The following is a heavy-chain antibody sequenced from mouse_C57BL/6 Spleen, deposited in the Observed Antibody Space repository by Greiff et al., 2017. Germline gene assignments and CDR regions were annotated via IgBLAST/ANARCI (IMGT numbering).Heavy chain of an antibody. V-gene: IGHV3-8*01. CDR3: ARSGSYYGNFYWYFDV. Sequence: EVKLLESGPGLAKPSQTLSLTCSVTGYSITSDYWNWIRTFPGNKLEYMGYISYSGSTYYNPSLKSRISITRDTSKNQYYLQLNSVTTEDTATYYCARSGSYYGNFYWYFDVWGTGTTVTVSS. J-gene: IGHJ1*03. CDR2: ISYSGST. CDR1: GYSITSDY. D-gene: IGHD2-10*01.